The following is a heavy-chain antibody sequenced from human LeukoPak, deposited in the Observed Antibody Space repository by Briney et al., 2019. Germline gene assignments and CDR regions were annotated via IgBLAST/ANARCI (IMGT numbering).Heavy chain of an antibody. J-gene: IGHJ5*02. CDR2: VYHSGST. Sequence: QTSETLSLSCTVSGYSISSGYYWGWIRQPPGKGLEWIGSVYHSGSTYYTPSLKSRVTFSVDTSKNQFSRKLSSVTAADTAVYYCAKSSGSLFDPWGQGTLVTVSS. V-gene: IGHV4-38-2*02. CDR3: AKSSGSLFDP. D-gene: IGHD3-10*01. CDR1: GYSISSGYY.